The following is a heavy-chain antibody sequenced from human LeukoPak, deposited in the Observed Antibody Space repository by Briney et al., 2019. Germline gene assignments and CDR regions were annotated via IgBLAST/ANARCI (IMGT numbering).Heavy chain of an antibody. D-gene: IGHD3-10*01. J-gene: IGHJ4*02. Sequence: PSETLSLTCAVSGGSISSGAYSWGWIRQPPGRGLEWIGYIYYTGSTYYNPSLESRITISVDTSKNQFSLKLTSVTAADTAVYYCARDPGYYYGSGRLMYFDYWGQGTLVTVFS. CDR3: ARDPGYYYGSGRLMYFDY. CDR2: IYYTGST. CDR1: GGSISSGAYS. V-gene: IGHV4-30-4*07.